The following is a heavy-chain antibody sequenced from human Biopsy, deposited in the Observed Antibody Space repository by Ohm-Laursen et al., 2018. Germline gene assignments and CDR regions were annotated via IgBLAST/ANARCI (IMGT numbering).Heavy chain of an antibody. CDR2: IWYDGSNE. D-gene: IGHD1-26*01. Sequence: SLRLSCAAPGFTFSVYAMHWVRQAPGKGLEWASIIWYDGSNEYYADSVKGRFTISRDNSKNTVFLQMSSLRAEDTGVYYCARDPIVGSKADGMDVWGQGTTVTVSS. CDR1: GFTFSVYA. CDR3: ARDPIVGSKADGMDV. J-gene: IGHJ6*02. V-gene: IGHV3-33*01.